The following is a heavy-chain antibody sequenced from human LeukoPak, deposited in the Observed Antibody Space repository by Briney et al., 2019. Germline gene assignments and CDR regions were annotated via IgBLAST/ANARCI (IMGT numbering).Heavy chain of an antibody. CDR3: AGESVLSLVY. J-gene: IGHJ4*02. D-gene: IGHD2/OR15-2a*01. Sequence: PGRSLRLSCAASGFTFSSYGMHRVRQAPGKGLEWVAVISYDGSNKYYADSVKGRFTISRDNSKNTLYLQMNSLRAEDTAVYYCAGESVLSLVYWGQGTLVTVSS. CDR1: GFTFSSYG. V-gene: IGHV3-30*03. CDR2: ISYDGSNK.